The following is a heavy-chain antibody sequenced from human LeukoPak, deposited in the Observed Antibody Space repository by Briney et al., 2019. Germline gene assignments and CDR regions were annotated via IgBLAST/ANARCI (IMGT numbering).Heavy chain of an antibody. CDR1: GFTFNRYG. D-gene: IGHD6-19*01. CDR2: ISGSGGTS. CDR3: AKDHLPGIVVADRGY. V-gene: IGHV3-23*01. J-gene: IGHJ4*02. Sequence: PGGTLRLSCAASGFTFNRYGMSWVCQAPGKGLEWVSAISGSGGTSYYADSVKGRFTISKDNSKNTLYLQINSLRAEDTAVYYCAKDHLPGIVVADRGYWGQGTLVTVSS.